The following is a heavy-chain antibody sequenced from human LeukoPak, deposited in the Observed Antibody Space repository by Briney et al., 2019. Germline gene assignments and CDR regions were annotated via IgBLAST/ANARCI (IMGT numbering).Heavy chain of an antibody. V-gene: IGHV3-33*01. D-gene: IGHD1-26*01. CDR3: ARDLRAGAADP. Sequence: PGRSLRLSCAASGFTFSSYGMHWVRQAPGKGLEWVAVIWYDGSNKYYADSVKGRFTISRDNSKTTLYLQMNSLRAEDTAVYYCARDLRAGAADPWGQGTLVTVSS. CDR1: GFTFSSYG. CDR2: IWYDGSNK. J-gene: IGHJ5*02.